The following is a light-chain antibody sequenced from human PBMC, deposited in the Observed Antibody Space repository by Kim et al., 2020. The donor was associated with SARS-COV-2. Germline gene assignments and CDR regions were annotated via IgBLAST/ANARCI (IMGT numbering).Light chain of an antibody. Sequence: MSPGKTASVTCSGDKLGDKYACWYQQKPSQSPVLVIYQDSQRPSGVPERFSGSNSGNTATLTISGTQAMDEADYYCQAWDSSTVVFGGGTQLTVL. CDR2: QDS. CDR3: QAWDSSTVV. J-gene: IGLJ2*01. CDR1: KLGDKY. V-gene: IGLV3-1*01.